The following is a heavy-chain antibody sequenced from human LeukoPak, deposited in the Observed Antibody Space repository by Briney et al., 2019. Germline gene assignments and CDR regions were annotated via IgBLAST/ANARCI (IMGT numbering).Heavy chain of an antibody. CDR3: AKDNYYDSSGYYGV. D-gene: IGHD3-22*01. J-gene: IGHJ4*02. CDR1: GFTFDDYA. Sequence: PGRSLRLSCAASGFTFDDYAMHWVRHAPGKGLEWVSGISWNSGSIGYADSVKGRFTISRDNAKNSLYLQMNSLRAEDTALYYCAKDNYYDSSGYYGVWGQGTLVTVSS. V-gene: IGHV3-9*01. CDR2: ISWNSGSI.